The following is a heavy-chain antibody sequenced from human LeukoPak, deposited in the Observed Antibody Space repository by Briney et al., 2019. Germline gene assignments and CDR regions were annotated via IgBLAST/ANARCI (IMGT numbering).Heavy chain of an antibody. J-gene: IGHJ6*03. D-gene: IGHD6-6*01. CDR3: ARQLGSSSIYYYYYMDV. CDR1: GYTFASYW. CDR2: IYPGDSDT. Sequence: GEFLKISCKGSGYTFASYWIGWVRQMPGKGLEWIGIIYPGDSDTRYSPSFQGQVTISADKSISTAYLQWSSLKASDTAIYYCARQLGSSSIYYYYYMDVWGTGTTVTVSS. V-gene: IGHV5-51*01.